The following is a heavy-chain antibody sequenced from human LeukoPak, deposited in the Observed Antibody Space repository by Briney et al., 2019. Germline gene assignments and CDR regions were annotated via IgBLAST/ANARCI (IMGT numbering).Heavy chain of an antibody. D-gene: IGHD6-19*01. CDR3: ARDRMISGWYNWFDP. V-gene: IGHV3-7*03. Sequence: GGSLRLSCAASGFTFSSYWTSWVRQAPGKGLEWVANIKQDGSEKYYVDSVKGRFTISRDNAKNSLYLQMNSLRAEDTAVYYCARDRMISGWYNWFDPWGQGTLVTVSS. CDR2: IKQDGSEK. J-gene: IGHJ5*02. CDR1: GFTFSSYW.